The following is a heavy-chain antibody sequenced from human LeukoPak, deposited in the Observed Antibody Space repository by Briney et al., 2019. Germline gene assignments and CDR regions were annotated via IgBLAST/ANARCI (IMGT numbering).Heavy chain of an antibody. Sequence: GGSLRLPCAASGLTFSSYAVSWVRQAPGKGLEWVSAISGSGGSTYYADSVKGRFTISRDNSKNTLYLQMNSLRAEDTAVYYCAKEGWGCYDLGYWGQGTLVTVSS. V-gene: IGHV3-23*01. D-gene: IGHD3-16*01. CDR2: ISGSGGST. J-gene: IGHJ4*02. CDR3: AKEGWGCYDLGY. CDR1: GLTFSSYA.